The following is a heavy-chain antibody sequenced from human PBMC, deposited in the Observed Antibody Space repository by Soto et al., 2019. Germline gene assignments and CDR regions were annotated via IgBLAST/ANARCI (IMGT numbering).Heavy chain of an antibody. CDR3: VPDVVVIAAKGY. CDR2: ISSTSHHT. CDR1: GFTFSSRS. V-gene: IGHV3-21*01. Sequence: EVQLVESGGGLVKPGGSLRLSCAASGFTFSSRSMNWVRQAPGKGLEWVSSISSTSHHTRYGDSVKGRFTISRDNAKNSLYLQMNSLRAEDTAVYYCVPDVVVIAAKGYWGQGTLVTVSS. J-gene: IGHJ4*02. D-gene: IGHD2-15*01.